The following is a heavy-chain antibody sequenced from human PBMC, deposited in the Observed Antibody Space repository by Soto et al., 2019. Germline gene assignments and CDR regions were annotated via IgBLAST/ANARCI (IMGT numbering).Heavy chain of an antibody. D-gene: IGHD3-10*01. CDR3: ARYKVGGSGSYYNAWFDP. J-gene: IGHJ5*02. CDR2: ISNSGST. Sequence: SETLSLTCTVSGDSIDNDDYYWSWIRQPPGKGLEWIGYISNSGSTFHNPSPRGRLSMSIDTSKNQFSLRLTSVTAADTAVYYCARYKVGGSGSYYNAWFDPWGQGTLVTVS. CDR1: GDSIDNDDYY. V-gene: IGHV4-30-4*01.